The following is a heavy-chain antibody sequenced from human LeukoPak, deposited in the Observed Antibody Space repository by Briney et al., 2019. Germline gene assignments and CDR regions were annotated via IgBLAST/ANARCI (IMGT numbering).Heavy chain of an antibody. CDR3: ARGRNIVATIIGY. D-gene: IGHD5-12*01. J-gene: IGHJ4*02. Sequence: ASVKVSCKASGYTFTSYDINWVRQATGQGLEWMGWMHPNSGNTGYAQKFQGRVTMTRNTSISTAYMELSSLRSEDTAVYYCARGRNIVATIIGYWGQGTLVTVSS. CDR2: MHPNSGNT. CDR1: GYTFTSYD. V-gene: IGHV1-8*01.